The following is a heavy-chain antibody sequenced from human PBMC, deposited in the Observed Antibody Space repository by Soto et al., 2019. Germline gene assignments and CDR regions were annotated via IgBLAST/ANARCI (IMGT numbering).Heavy chain of an antibody. V-gene: IGHV4-30-2*01. CDR2: IYHSVST. Sequence: PSETLSLTCAVSGGSISSGGYSWSWIRQPPRKGLEWIGYIYHSVSTYYNPSLKSRVTISVDRSKNQFSLKLSSVTAADTAVYYCARGQVVAAQHWGQGNLVTVSS. D-gene: IGHD2-15*01. J-gene: IGHJ4*02. CDR1: GGSISSGGYS. CDR3: ARGQVVAAQH.